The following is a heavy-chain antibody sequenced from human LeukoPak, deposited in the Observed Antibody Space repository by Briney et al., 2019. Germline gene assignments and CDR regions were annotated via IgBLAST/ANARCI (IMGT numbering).Heavy chain of an antibody. V-gene: IGHV1-8*01. Sequence: GASVKVSCKASGYTFTSYDINWVRQATGQGLEWMGWMNPNSGNTGYAQKFQGRVTMTRNTSISTAYMELSSLRSEDTAVYYCARGGVAVAARLGYYGMDVWGQGTTVTVSS. D-gene: IGHD6-19*01. CDR1: GYTFTSYD. J-gene: IGHJ6*02. CDR3: ARGGVAVAARLGYYGMDV. CDR2: MNPNSGNT.